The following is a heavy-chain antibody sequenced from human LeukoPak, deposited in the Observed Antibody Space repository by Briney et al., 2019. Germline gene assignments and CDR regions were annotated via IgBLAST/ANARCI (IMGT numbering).Heavy chain of an antibody. V-gene: IGHV3-74*03. CDR1: GFTFSGYW. CDR3: TSAGYSSGFDS. D-gene: IGHD6-19*01. Sequence: GGSLRLSCAASGFTFSGYWMHWVRQAPGKGLVWVSRINSDGYGITYADSVKGRFTISRDNAKNTLYLQMNSLIAEDTAVYFCTSAGYSSGFDSWGQGTLVTVSS. J-gene: IGHJ5*01. CDR2: INSDGYGI.